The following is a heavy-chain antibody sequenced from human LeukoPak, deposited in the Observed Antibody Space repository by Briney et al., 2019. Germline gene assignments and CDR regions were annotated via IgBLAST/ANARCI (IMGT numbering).Heavy chain of an antibody. CDR3: ARDRGGYSNYENWFDP. Sequence: SETLSLTCIVSGGSISSGDYYWGWIRQPPGKGLELIASIYYSGTSYYNPSLKSRVTISVDTSKNQFSLKLSSVTAADTAVYYCARDRGGYSNYENWFDPWGQGTLVTVSS. D-gene: IGHD4-11*01. CDR2: IYYSGTS. V-gene: IGHV4-39*07. J-gene: IGHJ5*02. CDR1: GGSISSGDYY.